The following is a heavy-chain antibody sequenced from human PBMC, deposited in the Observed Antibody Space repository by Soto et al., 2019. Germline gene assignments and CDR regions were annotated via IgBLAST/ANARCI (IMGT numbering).Heavy chain of an antibody. D-gene: IGHD2-2*01. CDR2: INPNSGGT. J-gene: IGHJ4*02. Sequence: WASVKVSCKASGYTFTGYYMHWVRQAPGQGLEWMGWINPNSGGTNYAQKFQGRVTMTRDTSISTAYMELSRLRSDDTAVYYCARDRPRRVVPAAVDYWGQGTLVTVSS. CDR3: ARDRPRRVVPAAVDY. CDR1: GYTFTGYY. V-gene: IGHV1-2*02.